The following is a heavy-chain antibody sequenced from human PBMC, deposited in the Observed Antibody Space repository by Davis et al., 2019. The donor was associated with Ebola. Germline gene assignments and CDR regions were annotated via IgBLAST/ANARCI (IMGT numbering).Heavy chain of an antibody. V-gene: IGHV1-18*01. Sequence: AASVKVSCKASGGTFSSYAISWVRQAPGQGLEWMGWISAYNGNTNYAQKLQGRVTMTTDTSTSTAYMELRSLRSDDTAVYYCAREGPIAAAGTPHFDYWGQGALVTVSS. J-gene: IGHJ4*02. CDR1: GGTFSSYA. CDR3: AREGPIAAAGTPHFDY. CDR2: ISAYNGNT. D-gene: IGHD6-13*01.